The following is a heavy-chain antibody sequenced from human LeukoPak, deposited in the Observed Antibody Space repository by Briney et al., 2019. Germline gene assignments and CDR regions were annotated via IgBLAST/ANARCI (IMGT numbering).Heavy chain of an antibody. CDR1: GGTFSSYA. V-gene: IGHV1-69*04. J-gene: IGHJ4*02. D-gene: IGHD2-15*01. CDR3: ARDGVGVVLSGGCFDY. CDR2: IIPILGIA. Sequence: ASVKVSCKASGGTFSSYAISWVRQAPGQGLEWMGRIIPILGIANYAQKFQGRVTITADKSTSTAYMELSSLRSEDTAVYYCARDGVGVVLSGGCFDYWGQGTLVTVSS.